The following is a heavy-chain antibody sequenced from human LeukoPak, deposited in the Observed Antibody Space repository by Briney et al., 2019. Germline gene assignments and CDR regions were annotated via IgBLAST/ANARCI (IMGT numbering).Heavy chain of an antibody. D-gene: IGHD5-18*01. CDR2: ISSSSSYI. J-gene: IGHJ4*02. V-gene: IGHV3-21*01. Sequence: PGGSLRLSCAASGFTFSSYSMNWVRQAPGKGLEWVSSISSSSSYIYYADSVKGRFTISRDNAKNSLYLQMNSLRAEDTAVYYCASPKLGYSYGFFDYWGQGTLVTVSS. CDR3: ASPKLGYSYGFFDY. CDR1: GFTFSSYS.